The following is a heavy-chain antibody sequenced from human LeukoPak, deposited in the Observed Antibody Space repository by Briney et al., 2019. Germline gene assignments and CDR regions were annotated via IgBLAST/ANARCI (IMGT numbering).Heavy chain of an antibody. CDR2: INHSGST. V-gene: IGHV4-34*01. CDR1: GFTFSSYW. CDR3: ARESIAARGDFDY. J-gene: IGHJ4*02. Sequence: AGGSLRLSCAASGFTFSSYWMSWIRQPPGKGLEWIGEINHSGSTNYNPSLKSRVTISVDTSKNQFSLKLSSVTAADTAVYYCARESIAARGDFDYWGQGTLVTVSS. D-gene: IGHD6-6*01.